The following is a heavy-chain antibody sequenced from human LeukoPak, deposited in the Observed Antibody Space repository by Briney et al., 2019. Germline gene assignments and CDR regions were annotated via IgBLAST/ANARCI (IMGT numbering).Heavy chain of an antibody. CDR2: IYYSGSA. V-gene: IGHV4-39*01. CDR3: ARLSGSYYSDFDY. CDR1: GGSISSSSYY. J-gene: IGHJ4*02. Sequence: SETLSLTCTVSGGSISSSSYYWGWISQPPGKGLEWIGSIYYSGSAYYNPSLKSRVTISVDTSKNQFSLKLSSVTAADTAVYYCARLSGSYYSDFDYWGQGTLVTVSS. D-gene: IGHD1-26*01.